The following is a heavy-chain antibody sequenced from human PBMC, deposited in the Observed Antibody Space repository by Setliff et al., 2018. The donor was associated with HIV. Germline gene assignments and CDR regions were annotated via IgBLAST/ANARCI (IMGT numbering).Heavy chain of an antibody. V-gene: IGHV3-23*01. J-gene: IGHJ4*02. CDR1: EFTFSSYA. Sequence: PGGSLRLSCVASEFTFSSYAMNWVRQAPGKGLEWVSTISGSGGTKYYADSVKGRFTISRDNSKNTLYLRMDSLRAEDTAIYYCARDSGTTVGATRPGYWGQGTLVTVSS. D-gene: IGHD1-26*01. CDR2: ISGSGGTK. CDR3: ARDSGTTVGATRPGY.